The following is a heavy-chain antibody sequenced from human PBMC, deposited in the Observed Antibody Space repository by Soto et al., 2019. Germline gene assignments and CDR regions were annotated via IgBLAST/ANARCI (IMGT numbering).Heavy chain of an antibody. Sequence: LGESLKISCKGSGYSFTSYWITWVRQLPGKGLEWMGRIDPSDSYTNYSPSFEGHVTISTDKSISTAYLQWSSLKASDSAIYYCARHRTAGKGCFDPWGQGTLVTVSS. CDR2: IDPSDSYT. V-gene: IGHV5-10-1*01. CDR1: GYSFTSYW. CDR3: ARHRTAGKGCFDP. J-gene: IGHJ5*02. D-gene: IGHD6-13*01.